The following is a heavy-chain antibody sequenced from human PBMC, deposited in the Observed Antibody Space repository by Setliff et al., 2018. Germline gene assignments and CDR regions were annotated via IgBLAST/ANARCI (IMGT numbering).Heavy chain of an antibody. J-gene: IGHJ4*02. CDR1: GGSFSGYY. CDR2: IKQDGSEK. V-gene: IGHV3-7*01. D-gene: IGHD3-16*01. CDR3: ARDGGEY. Sequence: PSETLSLTCAVYGGSFSGYYWSWIRQPPGKGLEWVANIKQDGSEKYYVDSVKGRFTISRDNAKNSLYLQMNSLRGEDTAVYYCARDGGEYWGQGTLVTVSS.